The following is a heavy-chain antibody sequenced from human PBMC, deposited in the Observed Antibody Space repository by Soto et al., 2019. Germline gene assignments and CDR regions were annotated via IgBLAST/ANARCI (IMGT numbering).Heavy chain of an antibody. V-gene: IGHV4-31*03. CDR3: ARFKLAYYDSSGYYLSGWCRGAHNDAFDI. CDR1: GGSISSGGYY. J-gene: IGHJ3*02. CDR2: IYYSGST. D-gene: IGHD3-22*01. Sequence: SETLSLTCTVSGGSISSGGYYWSWIRQHPGKGLEWIGYIYYSGSTYYNPSLKSRVTISVDTSKNQLSLKLSSVTAADTAVYYCARFKLAYYDSSGYYLSGWCRGAHNDAFDIWGQRTMVTVPS.